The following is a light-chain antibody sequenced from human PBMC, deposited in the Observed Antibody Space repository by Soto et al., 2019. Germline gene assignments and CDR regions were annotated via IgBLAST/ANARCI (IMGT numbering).Light chain of an antibody. CDR2: DVS. CDR3: CSYAGSSYV. J-gene: IGLJ1*01. CDR1: SSDVGGYNF. Sequence: QSALTQPRSVSGSPGQSVTIFCTGTSSDVGGYNFVSWYQQHPDKAPKVMIYDVSKRPSGVPVRFSGSKSGDTASLTISGLQAEAEADYHCCSYAGSSYVFGTGTKLTVL. V-gene: IGLV2-11*01.